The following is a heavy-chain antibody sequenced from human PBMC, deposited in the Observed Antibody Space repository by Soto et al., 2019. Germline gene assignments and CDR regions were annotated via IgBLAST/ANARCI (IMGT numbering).Heavy chain of an antibody. V-gene: IGHV3-53*01. CDR1: GFTGSSNH. Sequence: VQLVESGGGLIQPGGSLRLSCAASGFTGSSNHMTWIRQAPGGGPEWVSTIYHRGDTFYADSVKGRFAISRDNSKNTLYLHMHSLRPEDTAVYYCATGVDAAKDGYWGQGTLVTVSS. CDR3: ATGVDAAKDGY. J-gene: IGHJ4*02. D-gene: IGHD5-18*01. CDR2: IYHRGDT.